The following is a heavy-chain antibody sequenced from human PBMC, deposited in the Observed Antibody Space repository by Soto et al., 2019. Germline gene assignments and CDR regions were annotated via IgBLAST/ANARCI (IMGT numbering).Heavy chain of an antibody. CDR1: GGSFSGYY. J-gene: IGHJ4*02. V-gene: IGHV4-34*01. D-gene: IGHD3-10*01. CDR3: ARGRTSPITRKYGSGRQGFDY. Sequence: KSSETLSLTCAVYGGSFSGYYWSWIRQPPGKGLEWIGEINHSGSTNYNPSLKSRVTISVDTSKNQFSLKLSSVTAADTAVYYCARGRTSPITRKYGSGRQGFDYWGQGTLVTVSS. CDR2: INHSGST.